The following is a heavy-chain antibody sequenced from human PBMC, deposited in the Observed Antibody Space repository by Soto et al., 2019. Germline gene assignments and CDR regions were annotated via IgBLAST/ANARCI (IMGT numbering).Heavy chain of an antibody. V-gene: IGHV1-69*12. J-gene: IGHJ4*02. D-gene: IGHD3-16*02. CDR2: IIPIFGTA. CDR3: ARALHDYVWGSYRHPPYYFDY. Sequence: QVQLVQSGAEVKKPGSSVKVSCKASGGTFSSYAISWVRQAPGQGLEWMGGIIPIFGTANYAQKFQGRVTITADESTSTAYMELSSLRSEDTAVYYCARALHDYVWGSYRHPPYYFDYWGQGTLVTVSS. CDR1: GGTFSSYA.